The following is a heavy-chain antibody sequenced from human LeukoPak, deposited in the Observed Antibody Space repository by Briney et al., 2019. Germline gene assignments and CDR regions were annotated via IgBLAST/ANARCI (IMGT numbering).Heavy chain of an antibody. D-gene: IGHD6-19*01. CDR2: IDPSDSYT. CDR3: ARGRGWADY. J-gene: IGHJ4*02. CDR1: GYSFTNNW. Sequence: GESLKISCKGSGYSFTNNWITWVRQMPGKGLEWMGRIDPSDSYTDYSPSFQGHVTISAGKSISTAYLQWSSLKAPDTAMYYCARGRGWADYWGQGTLVTVSS. V-gene: IGHV5-10-1*01.